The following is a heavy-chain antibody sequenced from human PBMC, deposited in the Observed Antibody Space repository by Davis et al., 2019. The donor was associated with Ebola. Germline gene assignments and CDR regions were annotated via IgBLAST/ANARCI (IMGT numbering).Heavy chain of an antibody. V-gene: IGHV1-46*01. CDR1: GYTFTSYY. D-gene: IGHD3-3*01. CDR3: ARVSGNNDYFDY. J-gene: IGHJ4*02. Sequence: ASVKVSCKASGYTFTSYYMHWVRQAPGQGLEWMGIINPSGGSTSYAQKFQGRVTMARDTSTSTVYMELSSLRSEDTAVYYCARVSGNNDYFDYWGQGTLVTVSS. CDR2: INPSGGST.